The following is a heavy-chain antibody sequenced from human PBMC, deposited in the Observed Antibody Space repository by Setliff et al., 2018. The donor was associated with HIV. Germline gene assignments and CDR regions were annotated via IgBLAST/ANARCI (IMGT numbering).Heavy chain of an antibody. V-gene: IGHV4-61*02. D-gene: IGHD1-1*01. CDR1: GGSISSGSYY. CDR2: IYTSGST. CDR3: AQLGMVDDFDY. Sequence: PSETLSLTCTVSGGSISSGSYYWNWIRQPAGKGLEWIGRIYTSGSTNYNPSLKSRVTMSVDTSKNHFSLKLRSVTAADTAVYYCAQLGMVDDFDYWGQGTLVTVSS. J-gene: IGHJ4*02.